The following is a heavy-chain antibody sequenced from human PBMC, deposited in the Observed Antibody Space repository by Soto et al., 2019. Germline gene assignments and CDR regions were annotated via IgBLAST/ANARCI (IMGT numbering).Heavy chain of an antibody. V-gene: IGHV5-51*01. D-gene: IGHD6-13*01. CDR1: GYSLTSYL. J-gene: IGHJ6*02. CDR3: ATTSAAGKYYYGMDV. CDR2: IYPGDSDT. Sequence: GESLKIPCKGSGYSLTSYLIGWVRQIPGKGLEWLGIIYPGDSDTRYSPSFQGQVTISADKSISTAYLQWSSLRASDTAMYYCATTSAAGKYYYGMDVWGQGTTVTVSS.